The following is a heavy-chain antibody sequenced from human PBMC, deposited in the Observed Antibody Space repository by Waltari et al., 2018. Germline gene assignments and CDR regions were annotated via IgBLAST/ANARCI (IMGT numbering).Heavy chain of an antibody. CDR1: GGTFSSHA. D-gene: IGHD6-19*01. CDR2: IIPIRGIA. CDR3: ARFYQWPTRGDY. J-gene: IGHJ4*02. Sequence: QVQLVQSGAEVKKPGSSVKVSCKASGGTFSSHAIRWVRQAPGQGLEWMGRIIPIRGIANYAQKFQGRVTITADKSTSTAYMELSSLRSEDTAVYYCARFYQWPTRGDYWGQGTLVTVSS. V-gene: IGHV1-69*09.